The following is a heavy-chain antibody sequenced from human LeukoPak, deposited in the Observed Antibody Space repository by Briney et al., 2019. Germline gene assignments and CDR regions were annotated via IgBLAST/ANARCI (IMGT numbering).Heavy chain of an antibody. CDR3: AREDYGDYVGGFFDY. Sequence: ASVKVSCKASGYTFISYGINWVRQAPGQGLEWMGWISAYNGNTNYAQKLQGRVTMTTDTSTSTAYMELRSLRSDDTAVYYCAREDYGDYVGGFFDYWGQGTLVTVSS. D-gene: IGHD4-17*01. J-gene: IGHJ4*02. V-gene: IGHV1-18*01. CDR1: GYTFISYG. CDR2: ISAYNGNT.